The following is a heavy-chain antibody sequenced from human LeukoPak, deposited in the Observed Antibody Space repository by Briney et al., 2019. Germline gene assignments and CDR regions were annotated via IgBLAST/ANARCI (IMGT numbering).Heavy chain of an antibody. V-gene: IGHV4-34*01. CDR3: ARGGGYYGLDY. CDR1: GGSFSGYY. J-gene: IGHJ4*02. CDR2: INHSGST. D-gene: IGHD3-10*01. Sequence: PSETLSLTCAVYGGSFSGYYWSGIRQPPGKGLEWIGEINHSGSTKYNPSLKSRVTISVDTSKNKFSLKRSCVTAADAAVYYCARGGGYYGLDYWGQGALVTVSS.